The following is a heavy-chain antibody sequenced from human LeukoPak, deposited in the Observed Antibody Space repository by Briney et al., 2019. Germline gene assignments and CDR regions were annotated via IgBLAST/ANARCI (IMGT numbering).Heavy chain of an antibody. Sequence: GESLKISCKGSAYSFTTHWIAWVRQMPGRGLEWVGIIYPGDSDTRYSPSFQGQVTISADKSISTAYLQWSSLKASDTAMYYCARLSPNYYDSSAYQGCYFDYWGQGTLVTVSS. J-gene: IGHJ4*02. CDR3: ARLSPNYYDSSAYQGCYFDY. CDR1: AYSFTTHW. V-gene: IGHV5-51*01. CDR2: IYPGDSDT. D-gene: IGHD3-22*01.